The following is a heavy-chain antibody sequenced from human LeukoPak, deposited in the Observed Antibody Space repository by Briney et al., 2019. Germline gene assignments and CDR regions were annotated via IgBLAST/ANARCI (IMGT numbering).Heavy chain of an antibody. D-gene: IGHD1-26*01. CDR3: ARDEGGSYEWRNFDY. Sequence: GGSLRLSCAASGFTFSSYWMSWVRQAPGKGLEWVANIKQDGSEKYYVDSVKGRFTISRDNAKNSLYLQMNSLRAEDTAVYYCARDEGGSYEWRNFDYWGQGTLVTVSS. CDR1: GFTFSSYW. V-gene: IGHV3-7*01. CDR2: IKQDGSEK. J-gene: IGHJ4*02.